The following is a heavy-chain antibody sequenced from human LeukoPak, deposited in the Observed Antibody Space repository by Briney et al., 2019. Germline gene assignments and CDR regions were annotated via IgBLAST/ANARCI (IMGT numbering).Heavy chain of an antibody. V-gene: IGHV1-46*01. CDR3: ARDRPLGAPRGDFDY. D-gene: IGHD1-26*01. Sequence: GASVKVSCKASGYTFTSYYMHWVRQAPGQGLEWMGIINPSGGSTSYAQKFQGRVTMTRDTSTSTVYMELSSLRSEDTAVYYCARDRPLGAPRGDFDYWGQGTLDTVSS. CDR1: GYTFTSYY. J-gene: IGHJ4*02. CDR2: INPSGGST.